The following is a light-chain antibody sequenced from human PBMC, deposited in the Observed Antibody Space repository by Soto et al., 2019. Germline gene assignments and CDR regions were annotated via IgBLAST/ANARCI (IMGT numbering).Light chain of an antibody. Sequence: DILMTQSPSSLSASVGDRVTITCRASQSISSYLNWYQQKPGKAPKLLIYAASSLQSGVPSRFSGSGSGTDFTLTISSLQPEDFATYYCQQSYSTLQTFGQGTKVEIK. CDR2: AAS. J-gene: IGKJ1*01. CDR3: QQSYSTLQT. CDR1: QSISSY. V-gene: IGKV1-39*01.